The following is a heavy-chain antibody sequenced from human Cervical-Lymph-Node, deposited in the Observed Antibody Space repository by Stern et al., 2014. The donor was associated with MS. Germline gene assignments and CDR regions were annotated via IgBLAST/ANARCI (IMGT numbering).Heavy chain of an antibody. J-gene: IGHJ4*02. V-gene: IGHV1-69*01. CDR2: IIPIFGTA. Sequence: VQLVESGSEAKKPGSSVKVSCKGSGGTFSTDKISWVRQAPGQGLEWMGGIIPIFGTADYAQKFQDRVTIIADESTSEVHMEMSSLRSEDTGVYYCARLGSGYDWSYLDFWGQGTRVTVSS. D-gene: IGHD5-12*01. CDR3: ARLGSGYDWSYLDF. CDR1: GGTFSTDK.